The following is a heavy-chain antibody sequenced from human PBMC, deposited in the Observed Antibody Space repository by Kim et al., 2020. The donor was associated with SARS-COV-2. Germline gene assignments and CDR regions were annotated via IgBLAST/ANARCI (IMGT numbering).Heavy chain of an antibody. V-gene: IGHV4-59*13. Sequence: SETLSLTCTVSGGSISSDYWSWIRQPPGKGLEWIGHIYYSGSTNYNPSLKSRVTISVDTYKNQFSLELSSVTAADTAVYYCARENYYGSTIYGRLSDYWGQGTPVTVSS. CDR2: IYYSGST. D-gene: IGHD3-22*01. CDR1: GGSISSDY. J-gene: IGHJ4*02. CDR3: ARENYYGSTIYGRLSDY.